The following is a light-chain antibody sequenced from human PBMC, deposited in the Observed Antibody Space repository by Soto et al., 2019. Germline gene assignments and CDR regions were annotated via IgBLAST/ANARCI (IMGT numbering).Light chain of an antibody. CDR2: GGS. CDR3: QQYHDWPTIT. Sequence: EIVMTQSPDILSVPPGDRATLSCRASESIRSDLAWYQQKPGQAPRLLIFGGSIRAADIPARFIGSGSGTEFTLTIGTLQSEDFAIYYCQQYHDWPTITFGQGTRLETK. V-gene: IGKV3-15*01. CDR1: ESIRSD. J-gene: IGKJ5*01.